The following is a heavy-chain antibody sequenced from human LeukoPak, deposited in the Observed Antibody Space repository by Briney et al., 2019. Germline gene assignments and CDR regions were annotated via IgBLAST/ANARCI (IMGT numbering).Heavy chain of an antibody. Sequence: ASVKVSCKASGYIFTSYYMHWVRQAPGQGLEWMGIINPSGGSTSYAQKFQGRVTMTRDTSTSTVYMELSSLRSEDTAVYYCARDPDDFWSGYYQYYFDYWGQGTLVTVSS. J-gene: IGHJ4*02. D-gene: IGHD3-3*01. CDR1: GYIFTSYY. V-gene: IGHV1-46*01. CDR3: ARDPDDFWSGYYQYYFDY. CDR2: INPSGGST.